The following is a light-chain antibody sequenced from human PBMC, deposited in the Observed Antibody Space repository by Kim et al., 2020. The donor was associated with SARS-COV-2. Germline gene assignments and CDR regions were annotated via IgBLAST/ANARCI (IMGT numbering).Light chain of an antibody. CDR3: CSYAGSYIWV. Sequence: QSALTQPRSVSGSLGQSVTISCTGTIYDVGGYDYVSWYQQHPGTAPKLIIYDVTERPSGVPDRLSGSKSGNTASLTISGLQGEDEADYYCCSYAGSYIWVFGGGTKVTVL. CDR2: DVT. CDR1: IYDVGGYDY. J-gene: IGLJ2*01. V-gene: IGLV2-11*01.